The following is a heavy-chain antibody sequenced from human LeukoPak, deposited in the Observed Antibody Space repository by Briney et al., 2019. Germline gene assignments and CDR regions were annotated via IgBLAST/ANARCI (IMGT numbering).Heavy chain of an antibody. CDR3: ARHFRGSYPIDY. D-gene: IGHD1-26*01. V-gene: IGHV4-39*01. J-gene: IGHJ4*02. Sequence: PSETLSLTCPVSTRSISSSSYYWGWLRQPPGKGLEWLGSIYHSGSTYYNPSLKRRVTISVDTSKNQFSLKLSSVTAADTAVYYCARHFRGSYPIDYWSQGTLVTVS. CDR2: IYHSGST. CDR1: TRSISSSSYY.